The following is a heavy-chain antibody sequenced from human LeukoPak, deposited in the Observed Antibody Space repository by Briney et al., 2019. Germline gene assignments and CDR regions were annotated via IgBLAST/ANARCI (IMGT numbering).Heavy chain of an antibody. CDR1: GYTFTSYY. Sequence: GASVKVSCKASGYTFTSYYMHWVRQAPGQGLEWMGIINPSGGSTSYAQKFQGRVTMTRDTSTSTVYMELSSPRSEDTAVYYCARDHTKGPMADVWGKGTTVTVSS. CDR2: INPSGGST. V-gene: IGHV1-46*03. D-gene: IGHD3-10*01. J-gene: IGHJ6*04. CDR3: ARDHTKGPMADV.